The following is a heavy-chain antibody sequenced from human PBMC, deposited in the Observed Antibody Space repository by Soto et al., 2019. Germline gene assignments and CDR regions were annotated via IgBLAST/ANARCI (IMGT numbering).Heavy chain of an antibody. CDR1: GDSINNRSYY. D-gene: IGHD2-21*02. CDR2: IYYSGST. Sequence: PSETLSLTCTVTGDSINNRSYYWSWIRQPPGKGLEWIGSIYYSGSTYNNTSLKSRVSMSVDTSKNQFSLKLRSVTAADTALYYCARQRTSVVTQAYFDSWGQGSLVTVSS. V-gene: IGHV4-39*01. CDR3: ARQRTSVVTQAYFDS. J-gene: IGHJ4*02.